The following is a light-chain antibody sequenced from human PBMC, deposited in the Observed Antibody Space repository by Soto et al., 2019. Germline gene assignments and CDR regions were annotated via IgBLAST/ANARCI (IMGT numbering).Light chain of an antibody. CDR3: SSYAGSNNLI. CDR1: SSDIGGYKY. J-gene: IGLJ1*01. Sequence: QSVLTQPPSASGSLGQSVTISCTGTSSDIGGYKYVSWYQQHPGKAPKLMIYEVTKRPSGVPDRFPASKSGNTASLTVSGLQAEDEADYYCSSYAGSNNLIFGTGTKVTVL. V-gene: IGLV2-8*01. CDR2: EVT.